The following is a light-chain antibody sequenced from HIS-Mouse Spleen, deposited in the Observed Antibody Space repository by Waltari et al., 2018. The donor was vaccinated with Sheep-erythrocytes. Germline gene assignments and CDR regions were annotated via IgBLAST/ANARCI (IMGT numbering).Light chain of an antibody. Sequence: DIQLTQSPSFLSASVGDRVTITCRASQGISSYLAWYQPKPGKAPKLLIYSASKVQSGVPSRFSGSGSGTAFTLTISSLQLEDFATYDCQQLNSYPPAFGPGTKVDIK. CDR2: SAS. V-gene: IGKV1-9*01. J-gene: IGKJ3*01. CDR3: QQLNSYPPA. CDR1: QGISSY.